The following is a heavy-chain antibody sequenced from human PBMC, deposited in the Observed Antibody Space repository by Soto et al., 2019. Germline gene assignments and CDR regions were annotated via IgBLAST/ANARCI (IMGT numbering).Heavy chain of an antibody. D-gene: IGHD5-12*01. Sequence: SIRNYYWSWIRQPPGKGLEWIGYIYFTGSTRYNSSLKSRVTISVDTSKNQFSLKLYSVTAADTAVYYCARVGSGYVRGFDYWGQGILVTVSS. J-gene: IGHJ4*02. CDR3: ARVGSGYVRGFDY. CDR1: SIRNYY. CDR2: IYFTGST. V-gene: IGHV4-59*01.